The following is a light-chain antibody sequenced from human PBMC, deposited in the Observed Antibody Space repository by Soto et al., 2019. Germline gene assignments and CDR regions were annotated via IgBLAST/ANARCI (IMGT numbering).Light chain of an antibody. CDR3: AAWDDSLDGVV. CDR2: TNN. J-gene: IGLJ3*02. Sequence: QSVLTQPPSASGTPGQRVTISCSGSSSNIGSNTVNWYQQLPGTAPKVLIYTNNHRPSGVPDRFSGSKSGTSASLAMSGLQSEDEADYYCAAWDDSLDGVVFGGGTKLTVL. V-gene: IGLV1-44*01. CDR1: SSNIGSNT.